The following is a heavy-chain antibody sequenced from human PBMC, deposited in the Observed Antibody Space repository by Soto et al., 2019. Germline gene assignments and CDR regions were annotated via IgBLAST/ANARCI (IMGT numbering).Heavy chain of an antibody. CDR3: ARSQGSSTSLELYYYYYYGMDV. D-gene: IGHD2-2*01. V-gene: IGHV1-69*01. CDR1: GGTFSSYA. J-gene: IGHJ6*02. Sequence: QVQLVQSGAEVKKPGSSVKVSCKASGGTFSSYAISWVRQAPGQGLEWMGGIIPISGTANYAPKFQGRVTITADESTRTAYMELRSLRSEDTAVYYCARSQGSSTSLELYYYYYYGMDVWGQGTTVTVSS. CDR2: IIPISGTA.